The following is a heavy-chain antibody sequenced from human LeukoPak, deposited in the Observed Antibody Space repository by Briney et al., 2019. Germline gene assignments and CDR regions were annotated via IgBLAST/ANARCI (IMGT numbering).Heavy chain of an antibody. CDR1: GFTFSSYG. V-gene: IGHV3-30*02. CDR2: IRYDGGNK. Sequence: PGGSLRLSCAASGFTFSSYGMHWVRQAPGKGLEWVAFIRYDGGNKYYPDSVKGRFTISGDNSKNTLYLQMNSLRAADTAMYYCAKSKQQLVDYYYYGMDVWGQGTTVTVSS. D-gene: IGHD6-13*01. CDR3: AKSKQQLVDYYYYGMDV. J-gene: IGHJ6*02.